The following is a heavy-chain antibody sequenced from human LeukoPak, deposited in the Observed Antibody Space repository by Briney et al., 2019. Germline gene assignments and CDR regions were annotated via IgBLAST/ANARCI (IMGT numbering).Heavy chain of an antibody. D-gene: IGHD1-7*01. CDR2: IRYDGSNK. V-gene: IGHV3-30*02. Sequence: GGSLRLSCAASGFTFSSYGMHWVRQAPGKGLEWVAFIRYDGSNKYYVDSVKGRFTISRDNSKNTLYLQMNSLRAEDTAVYYCAKESDNWNYAGSFDYWGQGTLVTVSS. CDR1: GFTFSSYG. J-gene: IGHJ4*02. CDR3: AKESDNWNYAGSFDY.